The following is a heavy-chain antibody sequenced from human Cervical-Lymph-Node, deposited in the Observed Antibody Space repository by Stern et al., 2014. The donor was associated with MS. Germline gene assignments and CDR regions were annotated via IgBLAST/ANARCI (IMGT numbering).Heavy chain of an antibody. Sequence: QLVQSGAEVRKPGESLKISCKVSGYSFANFWIGWVRQVPGKGLEWMGSIYPGDSDTRDSPSFQGQVTLSADESISTAYLQWSSLKASDTGIYYCARRGLGYDGADHWGQGALVTVSS. CDR1: GYSFANFW. CDR3: ARRGLGYDGADH. J-gene: IGHJ4*02. CDR2: IYPGDSDT. D-gene: IGHD3-16*01. V-gene: IGHV5-51*03.